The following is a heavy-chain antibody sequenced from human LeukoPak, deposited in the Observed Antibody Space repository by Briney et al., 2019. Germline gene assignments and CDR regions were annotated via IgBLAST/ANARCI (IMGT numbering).Heavy chain of an antibody. V-gene: IGHV4-59*08. CDR1: GGAISSYY. J-gene: IGHJ4*02. D-gene: IGHD5-24*01. CDR2: INYSGST. Sequence: SETLSLTCTVSGGAISSYYWSWIRQPPGKGLERLGHINYSGSTNYKPSLKSRVTMSVDTSKNQFSLKLRSVTAADTAVYYCARHKQRWLQGGDFDYRGQGTLVTVSS. CDR3: ARHKQRWLQGGDFDY.